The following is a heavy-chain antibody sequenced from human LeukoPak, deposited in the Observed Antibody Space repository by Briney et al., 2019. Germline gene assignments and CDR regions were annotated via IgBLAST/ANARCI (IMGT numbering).Heavy chain of an antibody. CDR3: AKRGYCRGGTCFSHDAFDI. D-gene: IGHD2-15*01. J-gene: IGHJ3*02. V-gene: IGHV3-7*01. CDR1: GFTFTTYW. Sequence: PGGSLRLSCAAPGFTFTTYWMSWVRQAPGKGLEWVANIKQDGTEKYYVDSVKGRFTISRDNSKNTLYLQMNSLRAEDTAVYYCAKRGYCRGGTCFSHDAFDIWGQGTMVTVSS. CDR2: IKQDGTEK.